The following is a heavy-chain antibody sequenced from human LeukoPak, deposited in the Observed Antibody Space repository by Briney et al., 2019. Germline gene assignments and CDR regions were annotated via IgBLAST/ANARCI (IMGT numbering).Heavy chain of an antibody. J-gene: IGHJ4*02. CDR1: GFTFSSYS. V-gene: IGHV3-21*01. D-gene: IGHD1-26*01. CDR2: ISSSSSYI. Sequence: GGSLRLSCAASGFTFSSYSMSWVRQAPGKGLEWVSSISSSSSYIYYADSVKGRFTISRDNAKNSLYLQMNSLRAEDTAVYYCASAQGGSYPGDYWGQGTLVTVSS. CDR3: ASAQGGSYPGDY.